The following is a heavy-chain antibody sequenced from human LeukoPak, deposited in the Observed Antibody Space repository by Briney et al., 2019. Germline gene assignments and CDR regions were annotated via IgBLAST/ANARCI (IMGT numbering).Heavy chain of an antibody. CDR1: GFTFSIYG. V-gene: IGHV3-23*01. Sequence: GGSLRLSCEASGFTFSIYGMSWVRQAPGKGLEWLSAISGSGDSTYYADSVKGRFTISRDNSKNTLYLLMNSLRAEDTALYYCAKGGIAVTSTSVYYYMDVWGKGTTVTISS. J-gene: IGHJ6*03. CDR2: ISGSGDST. D-gene: IGHD6-19*01. CDR3: AKGGIAVTSTSVYYYMDV.